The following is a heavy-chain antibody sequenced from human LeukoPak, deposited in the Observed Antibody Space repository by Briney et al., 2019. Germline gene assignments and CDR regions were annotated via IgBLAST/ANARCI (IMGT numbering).Heavy chain of an antibody. D-gene: IGHD3-9*01. V-gene: IGHV3-21*01. CDR1: GFTFSSYS. J-gene: IGHJ6*03. CDR2: ISSSSSYI. Sequence: GSLRLSCAASGFTFSSYSMNWVRQTPGKGLEWVSSISSSSSYIYYADSVKGRFTISRDNAKNSLYLQMNSLRAEDTAVYYCARAILNYDILTGPTYYYYMDVWGKGTTVTVSS. CDR3: ARAILNYDILTGPTYYYYMDV.